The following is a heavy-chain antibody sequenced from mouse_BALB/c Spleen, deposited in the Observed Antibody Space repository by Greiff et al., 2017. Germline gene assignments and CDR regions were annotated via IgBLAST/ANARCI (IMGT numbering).Heavy chain of an antibody. D-gene: IGHD2-14*01. J-gene: IGHJ3*01. CDR1: GYTFSSYW. CDR3: ARWRYEFAY. CDR2: ILPGSGST. Sequence: QVQLQQSGAELMKPGASVKISCKATGYTFSSYWIEWVKQRPGHGLEWIGVILPGSGSTNYNEKFKGKATFTADTSSNTAYMQLSSLTSEDSAVYYCARWRYEFAYWGQGTLVTVSA. V-gene: IGHV1-9*01.